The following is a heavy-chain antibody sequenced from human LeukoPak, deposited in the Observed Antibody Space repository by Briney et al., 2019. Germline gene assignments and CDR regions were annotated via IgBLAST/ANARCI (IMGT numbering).Heavy chain of an antibody. D-gene: IGHD3-3*01. Sequence: SGGSLRLSCAASGFTFSSYWMSWVRQAPGKGLEWVANIKQDGSEKYYVDSVKGRFTISRDNAKNSLYLQMNSLRAEDTAVYYCARDGQTYYDFRSGSSAYHDYWGQGTLVTVSS. CDR3: ARDGQTYYDFRSGSSAYHDY. J-gene: IGHJ4*02. V-gene: IGHV3-7*01. CDR2: IKQDGSEK. CDR1: GFTFSSYW.